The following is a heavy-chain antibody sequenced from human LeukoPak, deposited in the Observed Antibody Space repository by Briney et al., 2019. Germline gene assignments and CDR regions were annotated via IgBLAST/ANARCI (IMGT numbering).Heavy chain of an antibody. CDR3: AKLGDYSNY. Sequence: GGSLRLSCAASGFTFSSYGMHWVRQAPGKGLEWVAVISYDGSNKYYAASVKGRFTISRDNSKNTLYLQMNSLRAEDTAVYYCAKLGDYSNYWGQGTLVTVSS. CDR2: ISYDGSNK. J-gene: IGHJ4*02. CDR1: GFTFSSYG. D-gene: IGHD4-11*01. V-gene: IGHV3-30*18.